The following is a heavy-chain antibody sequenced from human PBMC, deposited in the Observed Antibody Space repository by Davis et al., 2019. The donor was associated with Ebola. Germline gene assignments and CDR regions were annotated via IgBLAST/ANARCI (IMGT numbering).Heavy chain of an antibody. Sequence: PGGSLRLSCAASGFTFSSYGMHWVRQAPGKGLEWVAVISYDGSNKYYADSVKGRFTISRDNSKNTLYLQMNSLRAEDTAVYYCAKGEKDSSGYPVGYWGQGTLVTVSS. V-gene: IGHV3-30*18. CDR3: AKGEKDSSGYPVGY. CDR2: ISYDGSNK. J-gene: IGHJ4*02. CDR1: GFTFSSYG. D-gene: IGHD3-22*01.